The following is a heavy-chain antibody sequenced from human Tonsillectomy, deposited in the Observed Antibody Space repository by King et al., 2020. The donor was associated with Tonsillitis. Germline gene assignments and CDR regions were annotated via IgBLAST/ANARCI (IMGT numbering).Heavy chain of an antibody. D-gene: IGHD3-10*01. CDR1: GFTFSSYA. Sequence: VQLVESGGGVVQPGRSLRLSCAASGFTFSSYAMHWVRQAPGKGLEWVAVISYDGSNKYYADSVKGRFTISRDNSKNTLYRQMNSLRAEDTAVNYCARDLRVLPWFGELWGGFDYWGQGTLVTVSS. J-gene: IGHJ4*02. CDR3: ARDLRVLPWFGELWGGFDY. CDR2: ISYDGSNK. V-gene: IGHV3-30-3*01.